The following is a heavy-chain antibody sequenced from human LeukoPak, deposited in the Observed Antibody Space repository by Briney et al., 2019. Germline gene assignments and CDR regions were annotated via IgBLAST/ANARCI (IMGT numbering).Heavy chain of an antibody. CDR3: AKDPEDIVVVPAADY. V-gene: IGHV3-23*01. J-gene: IGHJ4*02. CDR1: GFTFSSYS. D-gene: IGHD2-2*01. Sequence: GGSLRLSCAASGFTFSSYSMNWVRQAPGKGLEWVSAISGSGGSTYYADSVKGRFTISRDNSKNTLYLQMNSLRAEDTAVYYCAKDPEDIVVVPAADYWGQGTLVTVSS. CDR2: ISGSGGST.